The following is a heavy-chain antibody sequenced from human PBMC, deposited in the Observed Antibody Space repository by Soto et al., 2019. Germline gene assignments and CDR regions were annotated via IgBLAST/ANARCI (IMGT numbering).Heavy chain of an antibody. D-gene: IGHD6-19*01. CDR1: GFTFRNYW. CDR2: INSDGSTT. J-gene: IGHJ4*02. CDR3: ARLPGYSTGWTPFDF. Sequence: TGGSLRLSCAASGFTFRNYWMHWVRQAPGKGLVWVSRINSDGSTTSHADSVKGRFTISRDNAKNTLYLQMNSLRAEDTAVYYCARLPGYSTGWTPFDFWGQGTQVTVSS. V-gene: IGHV3-74*01.